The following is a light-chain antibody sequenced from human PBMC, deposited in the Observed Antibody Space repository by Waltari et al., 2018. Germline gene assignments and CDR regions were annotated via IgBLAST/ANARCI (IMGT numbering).Light chain of an antibody. Sequence: QMTQSPSSLSASVGDRVTITCRASQSISSYLNWYQQKPGKAPKLLIYAASSLQSGVPSRFSGSGSGTDFTLTISSLQPEDFATYYCQQSYSTPITFGQGTRLEIK. J-gene: IGKJ5*01. V-gene: IGKV1-39*01. CDR1: QSISSY. CDR2: AAS. CDR3: QQSYSTPIT.